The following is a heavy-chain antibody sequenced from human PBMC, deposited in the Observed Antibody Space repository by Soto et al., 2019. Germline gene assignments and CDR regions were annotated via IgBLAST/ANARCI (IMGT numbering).Heavy chain of an antibody. CDR2: ISAYNGNT. D-gene: IGHD3-10*01. V-gene: IGHV1-18*01. CDR1: GYTFTSYG. J-gene: IGHJ4*02. CDR3: PTDRKVGEHDY. Sequence: QVQLVQSGAEVKKPGASVKVSCKASGYTFTSYGISWVRQAPGQGLEWMGWISAYNGNTTYAQKLQGRVTMTTDTGRNTSYMELKRLISDERGVYYCPTDRKVGEHDYWGQGTLVTVSS.